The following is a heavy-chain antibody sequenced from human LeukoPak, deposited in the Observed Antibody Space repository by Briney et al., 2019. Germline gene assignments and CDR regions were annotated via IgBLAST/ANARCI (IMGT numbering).Heavy chain of an antibody. CDR2: IDPSDSYT. CDR3: ARHPGAPFYIVVVPAVPFDP. D-gene: IGHD2-2*01. J-gene: IGHJ5*02. V-gene: IGHV5-10-1*01. CDR1: GYSFTSYW. Sequence: GESLKISCKGSGYSFTSYWISWVRQMPGKGLEWMGRIDPSDSYTNYSPSFQGHVTISADKSISTAYLQWSSLKASDTVMYYCARHPGAPFYIVVVPAVPFDPWGQGTLVTVSS.